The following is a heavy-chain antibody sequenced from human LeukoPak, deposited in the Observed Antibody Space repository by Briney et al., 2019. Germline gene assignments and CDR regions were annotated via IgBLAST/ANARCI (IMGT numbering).Heavy chain of an antibody. J-gene: IGHJ6*03. CDR2: IKQDGSEK. CDR3: AREGRRYYYYMDV. V-gene: IGHV3-7*01. CDR1: GFTFSSYW. Sequence: QPGGSLRLSCAASGFTFSSYWMSWVRQAPGKGLEWVANIKQDGSEKYYVDSVKGRFTISRDNAKNSLYLQMNSLRAGDTAVYYCAREGRRYYYYMDVWGKGTTVTVSS.